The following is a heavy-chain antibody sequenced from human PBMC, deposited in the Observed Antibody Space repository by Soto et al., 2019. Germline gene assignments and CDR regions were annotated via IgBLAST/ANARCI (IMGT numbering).Heavy chain of an antibody. V-gene: IGHV1-69*13. CDR1: GGTFSSYA. D-gene: IGHD5-12*01. J-gene: IGHJ6*02. CDR3: ARGGWLQFYYYYGMDV. Sequence: SVKVSCKASGGTFSSYAISWVRQAPGQGLEWMGGIIPIFGTANYAQKFQGRVTITADESTSTAYMELSSLRSEDTAVYYCARGGWLQFYYYYGMDVWGQGTTVTVSS. CDR2: IIPIFGTA.